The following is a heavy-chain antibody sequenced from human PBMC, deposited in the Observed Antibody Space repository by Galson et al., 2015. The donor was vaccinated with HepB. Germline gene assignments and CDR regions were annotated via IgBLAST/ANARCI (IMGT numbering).Heavy chain of an antibody. CDR3: ARDHCVTNSCPSNDEDNLDY. Sequence: SVKVSCKVFGYTFINYGISWVRQAPEQGLEWMGWISGYNGRINYAQKFQDRVTMTTDTSTSTVYMELRSLGSDDTAVYYCARDHCVTNSCPSNDEDNLDYWGQGTLVTVSS. V-gene: IGHV1-18*01. CDR2: ISGYNGRI. J-gene: IGHJ4*02. CDR1: GYTFINYG. D-gene: IGHD2-15*01.